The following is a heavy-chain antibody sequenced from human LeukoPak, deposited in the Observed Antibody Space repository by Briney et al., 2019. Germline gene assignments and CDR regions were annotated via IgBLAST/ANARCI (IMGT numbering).Heavy chain of an antibody. J-gene: IGHJ5*02. CDR1: GGSFSGYY. CDR2: INHSGGT. V-gene: IGHV4-34*01. CDR3: ARGTILRALDWFDP. Sequence: SQTLSLTCAVYGGSFSGYYWSWIRQPPGKGLEWIGEINHSGGTNYNPSLKSRVTISVDTSKNQFSLKLSSVTAADTAVYYCARGTILRALDWFDPWGQGTLVTVSS. D-gene: IGHD3-3*01.